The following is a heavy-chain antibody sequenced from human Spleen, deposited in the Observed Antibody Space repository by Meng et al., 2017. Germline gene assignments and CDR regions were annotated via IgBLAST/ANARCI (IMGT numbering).Heavy chain of an antibody. CDR2: IIPIFGTA. CDR1: GGIFSSYA. Sequence: SVKVSCKASGGIFSSYAISWVRQAPGQGLEWMGGIIPIFGTANYAQKFQGRVTITADKSTSTAYMELSSLRSEDTAVYYCARENIAVADWYFDLWGRGTLVTVSS. D-gene: IGHD6-19*01. J-gene: IGHJ2*01. CDR3: ARENIAVADWYFDL. V-gene: IGHV1-69*06.